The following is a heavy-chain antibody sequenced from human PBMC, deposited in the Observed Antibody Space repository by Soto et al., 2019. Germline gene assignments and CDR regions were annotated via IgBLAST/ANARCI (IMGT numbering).Heavy chain of an antibody. J-gene: IGHJ4*02. CDR1: GFTFSSYS. Sequence: GGSLRLSCAASGFTFSSYSMNWVRQAPGKGLEWVSYISSSSSTIYYADSVKGRFTISRDNAKNSLYLQMNSLRAEDTAVYYCARERFEQKYDYWGQGTLVTVSS. CDR2: ISSSSSTI. CDR3: ARERFEQKYDY. D-gene: IGHD3-3*01. V-gene: IGHV3-48*01.